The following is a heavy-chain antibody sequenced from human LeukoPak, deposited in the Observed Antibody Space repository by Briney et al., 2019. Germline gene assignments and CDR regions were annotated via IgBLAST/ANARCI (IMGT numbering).Heavy chain of an antibody. CDR3: ARRKAQYYYGSGSPRRNYYYYMDV. CDR1: GGSFSGYY. J-gene: IGHJ6*03. V-gene: IGHV4-34*01. CDR2: INHSGST. D-gene: IGHD3-10*01. Sequence: SETLSLTCAVYGGSFSGYYWSWIRQPPGKGLEWIGEINHSGSTNYNPSLKSRVTISVDTSKNQFSLKLSSVTAADTAVYCCARRKAQYYYGSGSPRRNYYYYMDVWGKGTTVTVSS.